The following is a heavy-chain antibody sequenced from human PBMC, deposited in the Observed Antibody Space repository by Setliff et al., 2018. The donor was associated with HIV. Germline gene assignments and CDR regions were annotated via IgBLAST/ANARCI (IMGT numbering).Heavy chain of an antibody. CDR2: IYTSGST. Sequence: SETLSLTCTVSGDFISSGSYYWSWIRQPAGKGLEWIGRIYTSGSTSYNPSLKSRVTISVDTSRNQFSLNLNSVTAADTAVYYCARESPRNYYYNFWSGYPSYFDYWGQGTLVTVSS. J-gene: IGHJ4*02. CDR3: ARESPRNYYYNFWSGYPSYFDY. D-gene: IGHD3-3*01. V-gene: IGHV4-61*02. CDR1: GDFISSGSYY.